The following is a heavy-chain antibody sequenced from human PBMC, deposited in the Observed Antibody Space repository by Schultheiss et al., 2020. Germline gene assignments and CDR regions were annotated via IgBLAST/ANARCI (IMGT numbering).Heavy chain of an antibody. Sequence: GASLKISCAASGFTFSSYWMHWVRQAPGKGLVWVSRINSDGSSTSYADSVKGRFTISRDNAKNTLYLQMNSLRAEDTAVYYCARDDPHLINAFDIWGQGTMVTVSS. V-gene: IGHV3-74*01. CDR3: ARDDPHLINAFDI. J-gene: IGHJ3*02. CDR2: INSDGSST. CDR1: GFTFSSYW.